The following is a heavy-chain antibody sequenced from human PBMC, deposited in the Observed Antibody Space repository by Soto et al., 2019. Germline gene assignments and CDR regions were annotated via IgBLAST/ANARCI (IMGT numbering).Heavy chain of an antibody. CDR1: GFTFSSYS. CDR2: ISSSSSYI. CDR3: ARDFGDIVVVPADLRYYYYYGMDV. D-gene: IGHD2-2*01. J-gene: IGHJ6*02. Sequence: GGSLRLSCAASGFTFSSYSMNWVRQAPGKGLEWVSSISSSSSYIYYADSVKGRFTISRDNAKNSLYLQMNSLRAEDTAVYYCARDFGDIVVVPADLRYYYYYGMDVWGQGTTVTVSS. V-gene: IGHV3-21*01.